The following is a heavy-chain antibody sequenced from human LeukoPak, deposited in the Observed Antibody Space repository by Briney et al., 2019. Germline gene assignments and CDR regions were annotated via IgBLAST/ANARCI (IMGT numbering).Heavy chain of an antibody. J-gene: IGHJ4*02. CDR3: ARARPGYSYGYSGGTCFDY. CDR2: INQSGST. D-gene: IGHD5-18*01. CDR1: GGSFSGYY. V-gene: IGHV4-34*01. Sequence: PSETLSLTCAVYGGSFSGYYWSWIRQPPGKGLEWIGEINQSGSTNYNPSLTGRVTIPVDTSKNQFSLKLSSVTAADTAVYYCARARPGYSYGYSGGTCFDYWGQGTLVTVSS.